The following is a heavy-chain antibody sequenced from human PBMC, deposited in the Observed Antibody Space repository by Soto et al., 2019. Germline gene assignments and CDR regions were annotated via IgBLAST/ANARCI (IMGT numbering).Heavy chain of an antibody. J-gene: IGHJ4*02. CDR3: AGWIVSSVEYFDY. D-gene: IGHD5-12*01. CDR2: ISYDGSNK. V-gene: IGHV3-30*03. CDR1: GFTFSSYG. Sequence: PGGSLRLSCAASGFTFSSYGMHWVRQAPGKGLEWVAVISYDGSNKYYADSVKGRFTISRDNSKNTLYLQMNSLRSEDTAVYYCAGWIVSSVEYFDYWGQGTLVTVSS.